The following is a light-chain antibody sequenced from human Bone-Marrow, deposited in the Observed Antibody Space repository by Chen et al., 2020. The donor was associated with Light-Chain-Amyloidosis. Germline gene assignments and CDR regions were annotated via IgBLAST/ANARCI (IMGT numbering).Light chain of an antibody. CDR1: SSDVGGDNH. V-gene: IGLV2-14*01. CDR2: EVT. CDR3: SEYTITNTLV. J-gene: IGLJ1*01. Sequence: QSALTQPASVSGSPGQSITISCTGTSSDVGGDNHVSWYQQHPDKAPKLMLYEVTNRPSCVPVCFSGSKSANTSSLTISGLQTEDEADYFCSEYTITNTLVFGSGTRVTVL.